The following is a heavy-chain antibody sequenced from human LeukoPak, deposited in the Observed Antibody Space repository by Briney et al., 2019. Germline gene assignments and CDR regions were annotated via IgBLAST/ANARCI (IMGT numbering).Heavy chain of an antibody. CDR1: GGSFSGYY. V-gene: IGHV4-34*01. CDR2: INHSGST. CDR3: AREAMYYYGSGRPFNWFDP. J-gene: IGHJ5*02. Sequence: PSETLSLTCAVYGGSFSGYYWSWIRQPPGKGLEWIGEINHSGSTNYNPSLKSRVTISVDTSKNQFSLKLSSVTAADTGVYYCAREAMYYYGSGRPFNWFDPWGQGTLVTVSS. D-gene: IGHD3-10*01.